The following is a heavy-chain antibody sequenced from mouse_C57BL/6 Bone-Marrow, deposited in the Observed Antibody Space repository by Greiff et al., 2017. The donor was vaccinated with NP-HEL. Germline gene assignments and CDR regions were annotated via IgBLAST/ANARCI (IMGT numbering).Heavy chain of an antibody. D-gene: IGHD1-1*01. CDR1: GYTFTDYN. CDR3: ARKDGSSYRYFDV. Sequence: VQLKQSGPELVKPGASVKIPCKASGYTFTDYNMDWVKQSHGKSLEWIGDINPNNGGTIYNQKFKGKATLTVDKSSSTAYMELRSLTSEDTAVYYCARKDGSSYRYFDVWGTGTTVTVSS. V-gene: IGHV1-18*01. J-gene: IGHJ1*03. CDR2: INPNNGGT.